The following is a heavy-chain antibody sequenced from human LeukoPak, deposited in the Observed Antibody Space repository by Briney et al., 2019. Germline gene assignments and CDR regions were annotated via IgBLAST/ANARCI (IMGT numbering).Heavy chain of an antibody. D-gene: IGHD6-13*01. Sequence: GGSLRLSCAASGFTFSSYAMSWVRQAPGKGLEWVSVIYSGGSTYYADSVKGRFTISRDNSKNTLYLQMNSLRAEDTAVYYCARAYSSSWYTDPYYYYYGMDVWGQGTTVTVSS. J-gene: IGHJ6*02. CDR2: IYSGGST. CDR1: GFTFSSYA. V-gene: IGHV3-53*01. CDR3: ARAYSSSWYTDPYYYYYGMDV.